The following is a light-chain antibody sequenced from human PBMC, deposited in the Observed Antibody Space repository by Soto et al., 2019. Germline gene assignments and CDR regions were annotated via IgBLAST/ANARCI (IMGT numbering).Light chain of an antibody. CDR3: HQYGSSPQT. CDR2: GAS. V-gene: IGKV3-20*01. CDR1: QSVSSRY. Sequence: EIVFTKSPGTLSLSPGERENLSCRASQSVSSRYLAWYQQKPGQAPRLLISGASSRATGIPGRFSGSGSGTDFTLIISILEPEDFAVYYCHQYGSSPQTFCQGTKVDIK. J-gene: IGKJ1*01.